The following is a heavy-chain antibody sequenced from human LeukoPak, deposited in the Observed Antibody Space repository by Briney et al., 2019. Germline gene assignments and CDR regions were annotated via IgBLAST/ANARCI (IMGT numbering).Heavy chain of an antibody. CDR1: GYTFTSYG. CDR2: ISAYNGNT. D-gene: IGHD3-9*01. J-gene: IGHJ4*02. CDR3: ARDLFADYDILTGYLNFDY. V-gene: IGHV1-18*01. Sequence: GASVKVSCKASGYTFTSYGISWVRQAPGQGLEWMGWISAYNGNTNYAQKLQGRVTMTTDTSTSTAYMELRSLRSDDTAVYYCARDLFADYDILTGYLNFDYWGQGTLVTVSS.